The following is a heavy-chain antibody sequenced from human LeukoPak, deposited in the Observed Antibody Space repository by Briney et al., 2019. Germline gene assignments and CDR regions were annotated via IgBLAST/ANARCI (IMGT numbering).Heavy chain of an antibody. CDR3: ARVNDYGDFYWFDP. CDR1: GFTFSSYS. CDR2: ISSSSSTI. Sequence: GSLRLSCAASGFTFSSYSMNWVRQAPGKGLEWVSYISSSSSTIYYADSVKGRFTISRNNAKNSLYLQMNSLRDEDTAVYYCARVNDYGDFYWFDPWGQGTLVTVSS. D-gene: IGHD4-17*01. J-gene: IGHJ5*02. V-gene: IGHV3-48*02.